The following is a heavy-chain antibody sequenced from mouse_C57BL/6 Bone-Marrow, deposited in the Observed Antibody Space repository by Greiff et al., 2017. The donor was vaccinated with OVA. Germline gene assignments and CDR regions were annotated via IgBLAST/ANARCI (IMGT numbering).Heavy chain of an antibody. CDR1: GFTFTDYY. D-gene: IGHD1-1*01. J-gene: IGHJ2*01. V-gene: IGHV7-3*01. CDR3: ASSDDGSRKGYPYFDY. CDR2: IRNKANGYTT. Sequence: DVMLVESGGGLVQPGGSLSLSCAASGFTFTDYYMSWVRQPPGKALEWLGFIRNKANGYTTEYSASVKGRFTISRDNSQSILYLQMNALRAEDSATYYCASSDDGSRKGYPYFDYWGQGTTLTVSS.